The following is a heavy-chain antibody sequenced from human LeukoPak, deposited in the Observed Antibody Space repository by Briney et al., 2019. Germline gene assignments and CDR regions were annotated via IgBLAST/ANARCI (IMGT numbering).Heavy chain of an antibody. V-gene: IGHV4-4*09. D-gene: IGHD5-18*01. CDR3: ARRPGYSYGAFDY. CDR1: GVSISSYY. CDR2: IYTSGST. J-gene: IGHJ4*02. Sequence: RPSETLSLTCTVSGVSISSYYWSWLRQPPGKGLEWLGYIYTSGSTNYNPSLKSRVTISVDTSKNQFSLKLSSVTAADTAVYYCARRPGYSYGAFDYWGQGTLVTVSS.